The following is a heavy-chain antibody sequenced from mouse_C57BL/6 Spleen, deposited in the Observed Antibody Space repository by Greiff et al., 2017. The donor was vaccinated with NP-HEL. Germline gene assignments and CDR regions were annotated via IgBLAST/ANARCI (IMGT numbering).Heavy chain of an antibody. J-gene: IGHJ4*01. CDR1: GYSITSGYY. V-gene: IGHV3-6*01. CDR2: ISYDGSN. CDR3: ARGGDYEGMDY. Sequence: ESGPGLVKPSQSLSLTCSVTGYSITSGYYWNWIRQFPGNKLEWMGYISYDGSNNYNPSLKNRISITRDTSKNQFFLKLNSVTTEDTATYYCARGGDYEGMDYWGQGTSVTVSS.